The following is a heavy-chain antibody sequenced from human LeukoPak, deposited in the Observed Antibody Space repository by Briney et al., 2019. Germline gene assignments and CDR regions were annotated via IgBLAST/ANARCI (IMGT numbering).Heavy chain of an antibody. V-gene: IGHV3-48*03. D-gene: IGHD5-18*01. CDR3: ARGGYTYGWGAFDI. CDR1: GFTFNSYE. CDR2: ISSSGSTI. Sequence: GGSLRLSCAASGFTFNSYEMNWVRQAPGKGLEWVSYISSSGSTIYFADSVKGRFTISRDNAKNSLYLQMNSLRAEDTALYYCARGGYTYGWGAFDIWGQGTRVTVSS. J-gene: IGHJ3*02.